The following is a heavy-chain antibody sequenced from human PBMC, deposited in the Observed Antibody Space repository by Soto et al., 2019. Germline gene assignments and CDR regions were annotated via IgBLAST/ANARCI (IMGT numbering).Heavy chain of an antibody. CDR3: ARFSTVTNFDY. CDR2: IYYSGST. CDR1: GGSISSYY. J-gene: IGHJ4*02. Sequence: PSETLSLTCTVSGGSISSYYWSWIRQPPGKGLEWIGYIYYSGSTNYNPSLKSRVTISVDTSKNQFSLKPSSVTAADTAVYYCARFSTVTNFDYWGQGTLVTVSS. V-gene: IGHV4-59*08. D-gene: IGHD4-17*01.